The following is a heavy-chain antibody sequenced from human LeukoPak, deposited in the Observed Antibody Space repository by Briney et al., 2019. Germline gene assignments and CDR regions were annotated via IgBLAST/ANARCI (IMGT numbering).Heavy chain of an antibody. CDR2: ISDNGGTT. CDR1: GFSLTSYA. Sequence: GGSLRLSCAASGFSLTSYAMHWVRQAPGKGLEYVSEISDNGGTTYYANSVKGRFTISRDNSKNTLYLQMGSLRPEDMAVYYCARRPGTSQFDYWGQGTLVTVSS. J-gene: IGHJ4*02. D-gene: IGHD1-1*01. CDR3: ARRPGTSQFDY. V-gene: IGHV3-64*01.